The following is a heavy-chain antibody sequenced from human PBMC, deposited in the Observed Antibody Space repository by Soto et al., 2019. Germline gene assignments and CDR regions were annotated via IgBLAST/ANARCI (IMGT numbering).Heavy chain of an antibody. Sequence: GGSLRLSCAASGFTFSSYGMHWVRQAPGKGLEWVAVISYDGSNKYYADSVKGRFTISRDNSKNTLYLQMNSLRAEDTAVYYCAKVTDEIQSFDYWGQGTLVTVS. CDR1: GFTFSSYG. CDR3: AKVTDEIQSFDY. V-gene: IGHV3-30*18. J-gene: IGHJ4*02. CDR2: ISYDGSNK. D-gene: IGHD1-1*01.